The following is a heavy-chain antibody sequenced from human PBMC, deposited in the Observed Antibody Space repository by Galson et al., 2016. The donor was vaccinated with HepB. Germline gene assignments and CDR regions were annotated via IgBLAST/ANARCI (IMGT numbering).Heavy chain of an antibody. Sequence: SLRLSCAASGFTFSSHWMHWVRQTPGKGLVFVSRINNDGDTTNYVDSVKGRFTVSRDNANKTLYLEMNSLRAEDTAVYYCARVARGNFRKESVHFDYWGQGPLVAVSS. CDR2: INNDGDTT. V-gene: IGHV3-74*01. D-gene: IGHD1-26*01. J-gene: IGHJ4*02. CDR3: ARVARGNFRKESVHFDY. CDR1: GFTFSSHW.